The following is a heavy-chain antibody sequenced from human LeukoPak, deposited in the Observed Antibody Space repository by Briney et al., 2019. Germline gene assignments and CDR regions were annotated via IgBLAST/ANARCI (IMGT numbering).Heavy chain of an antibody. Sequence: PGGSLRLSCAASGFTFSSYAMHWVRQAPGKGLEWVAVISYDGSNKYYADPVKGRFTISRDNSKNTLYLQMNSLRAEDTAVYYCAKDGSAAAGLFDYWGQGTLVTVSS. J-gene: IGHJ4*02. CDR3: AKDGSAAAGLFDY. D-gene: IGHD6-13*01. CDR1: GFTFSSYA. V-gene: IGHV3-30-3*01. CDR2: ISYDGSNK.